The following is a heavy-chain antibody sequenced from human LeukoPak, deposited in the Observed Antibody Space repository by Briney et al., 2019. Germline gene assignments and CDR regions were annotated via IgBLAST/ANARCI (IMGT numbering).Heavy chain of an antibody. J-gene: IGHJ5*02. Sequence: PGRSLRLSCVASGFTFSSCSMHWVRQAPGKGLEWVAVISYDGSNKYYADSVKGRFTISRDNSKNTLYLQMNSLRAEDTAVYYCARDTAGTTGGWFDPWGQGTLVTVSS. D-gene: IGHD1-1*01. V-gene: IGHV3-30*04. CDR1: GFTFSSCS. CDR2: ISYDGSNK. CDR3: ARDTAGTTGGWFDP.